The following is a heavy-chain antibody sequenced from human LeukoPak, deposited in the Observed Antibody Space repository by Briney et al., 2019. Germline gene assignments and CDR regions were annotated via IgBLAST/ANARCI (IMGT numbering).Heavy chain of an antibody. CDR2: ISSSSSYI. V-gene: IGHV3-21*01. Sequence: GGSLRLSCAASGFTFSSYSMNWVRQAPGKGLEWVSSISSSSSYIYYADSVKGRFTISRDNAKNSLYLQMNSLRAEDTAVYYCARLEIAVDPPRSLYYYYYMDVWGKGTTVTVSS. J-gene: IGHJ6*03. CDR1: GFTFSSYS. CDR3: ARLEIAVDPPRSLYYYYYMDV. D-gene: IGHD6-19*01.